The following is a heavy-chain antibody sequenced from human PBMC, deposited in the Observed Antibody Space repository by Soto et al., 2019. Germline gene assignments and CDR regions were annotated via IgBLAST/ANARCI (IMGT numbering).Heavy chain of an antibody. J-gene: IGHJ5*02. V-gene: IGHV1-2*04. CDR2: INPNSGGT. CDR1: GYTFTGYY. Sequence: GPSVKVSCKASGYTFTGYYMHWVRQAPGQGLEWMGWINPNSGGTNYAQKFQGWVTMTRDTSISTAYMELSRLRSDDTAVYYCARGVTRTIFGVVIIGWFDPWGQGTLVTVSS. CDR3: ARGVTRTIFGVVIIGWFDP. D-gene: IGHD3-3*01.